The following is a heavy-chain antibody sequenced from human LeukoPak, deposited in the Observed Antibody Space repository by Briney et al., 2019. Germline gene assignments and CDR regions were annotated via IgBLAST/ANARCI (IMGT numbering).Heavy chain of an antibody. V-gene: IGHV4-39*01. J-gene: IGHJ4*02. CDR3: ARYCSGGSCYSFFDY. CDR2: IYYSGST. D-gene: IGHD2-15*01. Sequence: SETLSLTCTVSGGSISSSSYYWGWIRQPPGKGLEWIGSIYYSGSTYYNPSLKSRVTISVDTSKNQFSLKLSSVTAADTAVYYCARYCSGGSCYSFFDYWGQGTLVTVTS. CDR1: GGSISSSSYY.